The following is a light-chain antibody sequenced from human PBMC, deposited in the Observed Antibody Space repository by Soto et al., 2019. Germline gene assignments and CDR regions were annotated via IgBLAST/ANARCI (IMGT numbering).Light chain of an antibody. Sequence: EIVLTQSPGTLSSSPGERATLSCRASQSIDNRYLAWYQHKPGQAPRLLIYATSSRTTGIPDRFGGSGSGTDFTVTINRLEPEDFAVYYGQQYFGSSWTFGQGTKVDIK. V-gene: IGKV3-20*01. J-gene: IGKJ1*01. CDR2: ATS. CDR3: QQYFGSSWT. CDR1: QSIDNRY.